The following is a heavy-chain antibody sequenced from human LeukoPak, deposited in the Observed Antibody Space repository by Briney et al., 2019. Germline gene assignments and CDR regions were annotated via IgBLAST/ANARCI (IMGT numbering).Heavy chain of an antibody. J-gene: IGHJ4*02. CDR1: GGSFSGYY. Sequence: SETLSLTCAVYGGSFSGYYWSWIRQPPGKGLEWIGEINHSGSTNYNPSLKSRVTTSVDTSKNQFSLKLSSVTAADTAVYYCARGIVVVPAAMQNFDYWGQGILVTVSS. V-gene: IGHV4-34*01. CDR2: INHSGST. CDR3: ARGIVVVPAAMQNFDY. D-gene: IGHD2-2*01.